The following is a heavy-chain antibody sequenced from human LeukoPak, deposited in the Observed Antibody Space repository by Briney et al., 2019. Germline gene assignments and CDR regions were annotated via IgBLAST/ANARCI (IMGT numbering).Heavy chain of an antibody. D-gene: IGHD6-13*01. CDR2: IYYSGST. CDR1: GASISSSSYY. V-gene: IGHV4-39*07. CDR3: ARRAAGAFDY. J-gene: IGHJ4*02. Sequence: SETLSLTCTVSGASISSSSYYWGWIRQPPGKGLEWIGSIYYSGSTYYNPSLKSRVTISVDTSKNQFSLKLSSVTAADTAVYYCARRAAGAFDYWGQGTLVTVSS.